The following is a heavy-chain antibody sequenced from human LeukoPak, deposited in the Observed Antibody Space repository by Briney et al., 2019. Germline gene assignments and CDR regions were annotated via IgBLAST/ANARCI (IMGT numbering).Heavy chain of an antibody. D-gene: IGHD5-18*01. CDR2: ISYDGSNK. V-gene: IGHV3-30*04. J-gene: IGHJ4*02. CDR1: GFTLSSYA. Sequence: PGGSLRLSCAASGFTLSSYAMHWVRQAPGKGLEWVAVISYDGSNKYYADSVKGRFTISRDNSKNTLYMQMNSLRAEDTAVYYCARDLRRGYSYGTPFDYWGQGTLVTVSS. CDR3: ARDLRRGYSYGTPFDY.